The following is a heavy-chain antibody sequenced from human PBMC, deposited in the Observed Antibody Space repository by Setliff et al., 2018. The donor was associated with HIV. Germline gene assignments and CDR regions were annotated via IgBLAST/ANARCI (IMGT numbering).Heavy chain of an antibody. Sequence: PSETLSLTCTVSGGSISSFYWSWIRQPPGKGLEWIGYIYTSGSTNYNPSLKSRVAISVDTSKNQSSLKLSSVTAADTAVYYCARQRHGGAGAHDYWGQGTLVTVSS. CDR3: ARQRHGGAGAHDY. CDR1: GGSISSFY. CDR2: IYTSGST. J-gene: IGHJ4*02. V-gene: IGHV4-4*09. D-gene: IGHD3-16*01.